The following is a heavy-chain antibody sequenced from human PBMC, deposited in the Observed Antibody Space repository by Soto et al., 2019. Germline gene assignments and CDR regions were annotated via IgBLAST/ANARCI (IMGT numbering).Heavy chain of an antibody. CDR2: IWYDGSNK. J-gene: IGHJ4*02. D-gene: IGHD4-4*01. CDR1: GFAFSIYG. CDR3: ARESVTRYYFDY. V-gene: IGHV3-33*01. Sequence: PGGSLRLACAASGFAFSIYGMHCVRQAPGKGLEWVAVIWYDGSNKYYADSVKGRFTISRDNSKNALYLQMNSLRAEDTAVYYCARESVTRYYFDYWGQGTLVTVSS.